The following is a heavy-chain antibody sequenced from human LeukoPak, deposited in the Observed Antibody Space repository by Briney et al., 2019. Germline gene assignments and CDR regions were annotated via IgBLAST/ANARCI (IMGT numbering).Heavy chain of an antibody. CDR2: ISSSSSYI. CDR3: ARALVGATVDY. D-gene: IGHD1-26*01. V-gene: IGHV3-11*06. J-gene: IGHJ4*02. CDR1: GFTFSDYY. Sequence: GGSLRLSCAASGFTFSDYYMSWIRQAPGKGLEWVSYISSSSSYIYYADSVKGRFTISRDNAKNSLYLQMNSLRAEDTAVYYCARALVGATVDYWGQGTLVTVSS.